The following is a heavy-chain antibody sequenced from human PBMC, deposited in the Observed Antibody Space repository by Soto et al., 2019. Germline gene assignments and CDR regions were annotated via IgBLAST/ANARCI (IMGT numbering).Heavy chain of an antibody. D-gene: IGHD3-3*01. J-gene: IGHJ5*02. CDR3: ARESSTIFRVVTYNWFDP. CDR1: VYTFTSYF. V-gene: IGHV1-69*13. Sequence: SVKVSCKASVYTFTSYFVHCVRQAPGQGFEWMGGIIPIFGTANYAQKFHGRVRITADESKSTAYMELRSLRSEDTAVYYCARESSTIFRVVTYNWFDPWGQGTLVTVSS. CDR2: IIPIFGTA.